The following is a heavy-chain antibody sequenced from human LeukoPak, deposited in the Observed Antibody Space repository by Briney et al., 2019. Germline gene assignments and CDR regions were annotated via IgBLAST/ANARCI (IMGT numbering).Heavy chain of an antibody. V-gene: IGHV3-66*01. Sequence: GGSLRLSCAASGFTVSSNYMSWVRQAPGKGLEWVSLIYSGGSTYYADSVKGRFTISRDNSKNTLYLQMNSLRAEDTAVYYCASRDKGYYYGRDVWGQGT. J-gene: IGHJ6*02. CDR3: ASRDKGYYYGRDV. CDR2: IYSGGST. D-gene: IGHD5-24*01. CDR1: GFTVSSNY.